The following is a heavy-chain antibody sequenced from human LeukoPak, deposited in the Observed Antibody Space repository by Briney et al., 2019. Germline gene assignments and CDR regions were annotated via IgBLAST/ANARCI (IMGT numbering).Heavy chain of an antibody. J-gene: IGHJ4*02. D-gene: IGHD4/OR15-4a*01. CDR2: INHSGST. Sequence: SETLSLTCDVYSTSFSGYYWSWIRQTPGKGLEWIGQINHSGSTLYNPSLESRLTISLDTSKNQFSLNLNSVTAADTAVYYCARGPSPNADPFGSWGQGTLVTVSS. CDR1: STSFSGYY. V-gene: IGHV4-34*01. CDR3: ARGPSPNADPFGS.